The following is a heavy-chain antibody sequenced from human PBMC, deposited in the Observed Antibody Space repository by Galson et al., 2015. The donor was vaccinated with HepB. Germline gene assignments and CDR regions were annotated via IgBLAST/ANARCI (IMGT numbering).Heavy chain of an antibody. CDR3: ARSSAADIVVVPAASRLVNYGDFDY. CDR2: ISSSSSTI. D-gene: IGHD2-2*01. CDR1: GFTFSSYS. Sequence: SLRLSCAASGFTFSSYSMNWVRQAPGKGLEWVSYISSSSSTIYYADSVKGRFTISRDNAKNSLYLQMNSLRAEDTAVYYCARSSAADIVVVPAASRLVNYGDFDYWGQGTLVTVSS. J-gene: IGHJ4*02. V-gene: IGHV3-48*01.